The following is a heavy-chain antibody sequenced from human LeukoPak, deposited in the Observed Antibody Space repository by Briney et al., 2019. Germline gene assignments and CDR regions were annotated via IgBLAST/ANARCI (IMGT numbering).Heavy chain of an antibody. Sequence: GGSLRLSCAASGFTFSSHWMTWVRQAPGKGLQWVGLIKSKSYGGTTKYAASVKGRFSISRDDSKGIAYLQMDSLKIEDTGVYYCTRDSSLDYYGMDVWGQGTTVTVS. CDR3: TRDSSLDYYGMDV. CDR2: IKSKSYGGTT. J-gene: IGHJ6*02. CDR1: GFTFSSHW. V-gene: IGHV3-49*04.